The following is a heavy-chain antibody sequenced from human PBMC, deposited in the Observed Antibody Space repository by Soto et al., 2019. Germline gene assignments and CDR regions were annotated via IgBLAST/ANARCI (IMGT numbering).Heavy chain of an antibody. Sequence: GGSLRLSCAASGFAFRTYAMAWVRQAPGKGLEWVSGIWGSGDRTFYADSVKGRFTISRDNSRNTLYLQMYSLTAEDTALYYCAKTGPYCGGDCSRYFYGMDVWGQGTTVTVSS. CDR1: GFAFRTYA. CDR3: AKTGPYCGGDCSRYFYGMDV. V-gene: IGHV3-23*01. CDR2: IWGSGDRT. J-gene: IGHJ6*02. D-gene: IGHD2-21*02.